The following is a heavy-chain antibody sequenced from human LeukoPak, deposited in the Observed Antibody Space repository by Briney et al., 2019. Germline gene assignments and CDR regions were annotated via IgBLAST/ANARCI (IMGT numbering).Heavy chain of an antibody. V-gene: IGHV1-2*04. CDR2: INPNSGGT. CDR3: ARDRVAAAGQGGNWFDP. D-gene: IGHD6-13*01. Sequence: ASVKVSCKASGYTFTGYFMHWVRQAPGQGLEWMGWINPNSGGTNYAQKFQGWVTVTRHTSISTAYMELSRLRSDDTAVYYCARDRVAAAGQGGNWFDPWGQGTLVTVSS. CDR1: GYTFTGYF. J-gene: IGHJ5*02.